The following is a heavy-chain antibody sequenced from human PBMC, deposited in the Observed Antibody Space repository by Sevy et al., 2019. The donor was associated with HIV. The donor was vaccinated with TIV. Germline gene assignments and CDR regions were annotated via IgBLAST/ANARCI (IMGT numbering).Heavy chain of an antibody. CDR1: GFTFSNYD. V-gene: IGHV3-48*01. CDR2: ISRDSGRI. Sequence: GGSLRLSCAASGFTFSNYDMNWVRQAPGNGVEGVSYISRDSGRIYYADAVKGRFTISSDNAKNTLYVQMNRLRAGDTAVYYCAREGGYTDQGMDVWGQGTTVTVSS. J-gene: IGHJ6*02. CDR3: AREGGYTDQGMDV. D-gene: IGHD5-12*01.